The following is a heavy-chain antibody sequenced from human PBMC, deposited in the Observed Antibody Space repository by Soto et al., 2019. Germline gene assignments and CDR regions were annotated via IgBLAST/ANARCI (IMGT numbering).Heavy chain of an antibody. V-gene: IGHV1-2*04. J-gene: IGHJ4*02. CDR1: GYTFTGYY. CDR2: INPNSGGT. CDR3: ARGGEFSTVTALDY. Sequence: ASVKVSCKASGYTFTGYYMHWVRQAPGQGLEWMGWINPNSGGTNYAQKFQGWVTMTRGTSISTAYMELSRLRSDDTAVYYCARGGEFSTVTALDYWGQGTLVTVSS. D-gene: IGHD4-17*01.